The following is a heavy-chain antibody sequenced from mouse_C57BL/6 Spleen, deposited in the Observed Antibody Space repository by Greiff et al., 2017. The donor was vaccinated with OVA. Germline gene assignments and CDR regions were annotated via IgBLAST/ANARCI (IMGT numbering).Heavy chain of an antibody. J-gene: IGHJ1*03. CDR3: ARESNYGYFDV. D-gene: IGHD1-3*01. V-gene: IGHV1-39*01. CDR2: LNPNYGTT. CDR1: GYSFTDYN. Sequence: EVQLQQSGPELVKPGASVKISCKASGYSFTDYNMNWVKQSTGKSLEWIGVLNPNYGTTSYNQKFKGQATLPLDPSSSTAYMQLNSLTSEDYAVDYCARESNYGYFDVWGTGTTVTVSS.